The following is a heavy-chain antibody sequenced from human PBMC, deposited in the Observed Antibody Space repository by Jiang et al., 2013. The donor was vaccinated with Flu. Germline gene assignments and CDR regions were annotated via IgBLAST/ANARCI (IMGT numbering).Heavy chain of an antibody. CDR2: IYPGDSDA. CDR3: ARLTAAHPGPRGVILAAGYFDC. V-gene: IGHV5-51*01. CDR1: GYTFTGYW. Sequence: GAEVKKPGESLKISCKASGYTFTGYWIGWVRQMPGKGLEWMGIIYPGDSDARYSPSFQGQVTFSADKSISTAYLQWSGLKASDTAMYYCARLTAAHPGPRGVILAAGYFDCWGQGTLVTVSS. J-gene: IGHJ4*02. D-gene: IGHD6-13*01.